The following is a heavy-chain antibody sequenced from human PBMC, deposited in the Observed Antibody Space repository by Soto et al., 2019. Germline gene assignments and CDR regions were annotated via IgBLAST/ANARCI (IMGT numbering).Heavy chain of an antibody. J-gene: IGHJ4*02. Sequence: EVQLVESGGGLVQPGRSLRLSCAASGFTFDDYAMHWVRQAPGKGLEWVSGISWNSGSIGYADSVKGRFTISRDNAKNPLYLQMNSLRAEDTALYYCAKDRDGYLDYWGQGTLVTVSS. CDR2: ISWNSGSI. V-gene: IGHV3-9*01. CDR1: GFTFDDYA. CDR3: AKDRDGYLDY.